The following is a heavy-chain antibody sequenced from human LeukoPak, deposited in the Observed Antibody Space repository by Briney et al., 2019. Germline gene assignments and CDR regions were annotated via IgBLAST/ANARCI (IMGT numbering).Heavy chain of an antibody. D-gene: IGHD2-15*01. CDR1: GYTFTSYD. Sequence: ASVKVSCKASGYTFTSYDINWVRQATGQGLEWMGWMNPNSGNTGYAQKFQGRVTMTRNTSISTTYMELSSLRSEDTAVYYCARGVVAARLLYYYYYMDVWGKGTTVTVSS. V-gene: IGHV1-8*01. J-gene: IGHJ6*03. CDR3: ARGVVAARLLYYYYYMDV. CDR2: MNPNSGNT.